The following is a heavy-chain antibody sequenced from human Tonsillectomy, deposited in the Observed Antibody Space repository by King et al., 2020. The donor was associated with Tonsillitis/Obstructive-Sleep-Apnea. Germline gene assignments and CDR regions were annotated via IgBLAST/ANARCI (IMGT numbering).Heavy chain of an antibody. CDR1: GFTFSDYG. Sequence: VQLVDSGGGVVRPGRSLRLSCAASGFTFSDYGMHWVRQAPGKGLEWVAVIWYDGINKYYADSVKGRFTISRDNSKNTVYLQMNSLRAEDTAVYYCARTYYFKDYYYGMDVWGQGTTVTVSS. V-gene: IGHV3-33*01. J-gene: IGHJ6*02. D-gene: IGHD3-10*01. CDR2: IWYDGINK. CDR3: ARTYYFKDYYYGMDV.